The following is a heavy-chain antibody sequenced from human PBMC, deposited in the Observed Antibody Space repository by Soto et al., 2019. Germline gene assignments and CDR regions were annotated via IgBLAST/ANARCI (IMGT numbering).Heavy chain of an antibody. D-gene: IGHD3-22*01. CDR3: ARVRLLRYYDSSGYYFGEYFDY. V-gene: IGHV4-31*03. Sequence: SETLSLTCTVSGGSISSGGYYWSWIRQHPGKGLEWIGYIYYSGSTYYNPSLKSRVTISVDTSKNQFSLKLSSVTAADTAVYYCARVRLLRYYDSSGYYFGEYFDYWGQGTLVTVSS. J-gene: IGHJ4*02. CDR2: IYYSGST. CDR1: GGSISSGGYY.